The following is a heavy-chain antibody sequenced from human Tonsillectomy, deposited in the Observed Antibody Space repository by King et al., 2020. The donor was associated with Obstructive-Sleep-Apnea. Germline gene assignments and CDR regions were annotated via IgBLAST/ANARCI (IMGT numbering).Heavy chain of an antibody. J-gene: IGHJ4*02. V-gene: IGHV1-69*01. D-gene: IGHD3-3*01. CDR1: GGTFSSYA. Sequence: VQLVQSGAEVKKPGSSVKVSCKASGGTFSSYAISWVRQAPGQGLEWMGGIIPIFGTANYAQQFQGRVTITADESTSTAYMELSSLRSEDTAVYYCARGQDYDFWSGYYPFDYWGQGTLVTVSS. CDR3: ARGQDYDFWSGYYPFDY. CDR2: IIPIFGTA.